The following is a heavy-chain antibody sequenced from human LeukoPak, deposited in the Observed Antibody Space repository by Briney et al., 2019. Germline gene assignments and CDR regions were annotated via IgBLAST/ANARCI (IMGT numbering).Heavy chain of an antibody. CDR2: IRSKANSYAT. V-gene: IGHV3-73*01. CDR3: TPTRNSGSFPFDY. J-gene: IGHJ4*02. CDR1: GFTFSGSA. D-gene: IGHD1-26*01. Sequence: GGSLRLSCAASGFTFSGSAMHWVRQASGKGLEWVGRIRSKANSYATAYAASVKGRFTISRDDSKNTAYLQMNSLKTEDTAVYYCTPTRNSGSFPFDYWGQGTLVTASS.